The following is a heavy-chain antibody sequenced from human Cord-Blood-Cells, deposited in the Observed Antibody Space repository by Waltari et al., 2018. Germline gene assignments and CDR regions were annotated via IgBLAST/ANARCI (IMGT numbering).Heavy chain of an antibody. J-gene: IGHJ4*02. Sequence: EVQLVQSGAEVKKPGESLKISCKGSGYSFTSYWIGWVRQMPGKGVEWMGINYPGDSETRYSPSFQGQVTISADKSISTAYLQWSSLKASDTAMYYCAILSFGVEYDSSGYYYYWGQGTLVTVSS. CDR2: NYPGDSET. D-gene: IGHD3-22*01. CDR3: AILSFGVEYDSSGYYYY. CDR1: GYSFTSYW. V-gene: IGHV5-51*01.